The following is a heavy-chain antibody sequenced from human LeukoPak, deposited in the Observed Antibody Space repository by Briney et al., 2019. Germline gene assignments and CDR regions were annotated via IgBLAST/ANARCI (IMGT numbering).Heavy chain of an antibody. CDR2: MYTSGSG. CDR3: ARDRGYSYDYWYFDL. D-gene: IGHD5-18*01. CDR1: GASISIYY. J-gene: IGHJ2*01. V-gene: IGHV4-4*07. Sequence: SGTLSLTCTVSGASISIYYWSWIRQPAGKGLEWIGRMYTSGSGNYSPSLKSRVTISVDTSKNQFSLKLSSVTAADTAVYYCARDRGYSYDYWYFDLWGRGTLVTVSS.